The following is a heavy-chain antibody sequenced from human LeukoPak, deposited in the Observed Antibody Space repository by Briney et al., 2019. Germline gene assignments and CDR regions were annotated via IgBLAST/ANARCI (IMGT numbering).Heavy chain of an antibody. CDR2: IRHSDDST. CDR3: AKLAVAGNFGY. V-gene: IGHV3-23*01. D-gene: IGHD6-19*01. CDR1: GFTFSSYA. J-gene: IGHJ4*02. Sequence: GGSLGLSCAASGFTFSSYAMGWVRQPPGKGLEWVSVIRHSDDSTYNADSVKGRFTISRDISKNTLYLQMNSLRAEDTAVYYCAKLAVAGNFGYWGQGTLVTVSS.